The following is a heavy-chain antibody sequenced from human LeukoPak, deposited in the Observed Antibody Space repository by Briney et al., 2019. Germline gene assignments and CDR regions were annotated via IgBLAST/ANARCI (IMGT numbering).Heavy chain of an antibody. D-gene: IGHD2-15*01. V-gene: IGHV3-48*04. CDR3: ARALRGYCSGGSCYSGLYDY. CDR1: GFTFSSYS. Sequence: GGSLKLSCAASGFTFSSYSMNWIRQAPGKGLEWVSYISSSGSTIYYADSVKGRFTISRDNAKNSLYLQMNILIAEDTAVYYCARALRGYCSGGSCYSGLYDYWGQGTLVTVSS. J-gene: IGHJ4*02. CDR2: ISSSGSTI.